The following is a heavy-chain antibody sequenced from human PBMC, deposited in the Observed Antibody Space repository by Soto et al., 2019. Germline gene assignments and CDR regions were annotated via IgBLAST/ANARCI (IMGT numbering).Heavy chain of an antibody. V-gene: IGHV3-73*02. CDR2: IRSKANSYAT. Sequence: EVQLVESGGGLVQPGGSLKLSCAASGFTFSGSAMHWVRQASGKGLEWVGRIRSKANSYATAYAASVKGRFTISRDDSKNTAYLRMNSLKTEDTAVYYCTTGWIQLYEGGYWAQGTLVTVSS. J-gene: IGHJ4*02. D-gene: IGHD5-18*01. CDR3: TTGWIQLYEGGY. CDR1: GFTFSGSA.